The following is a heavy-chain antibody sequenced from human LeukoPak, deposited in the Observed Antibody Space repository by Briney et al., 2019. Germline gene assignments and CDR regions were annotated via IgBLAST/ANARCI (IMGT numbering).Heavy chain of an antibody. CDR3: ARDSKQRLADY. CDR1: GGSISSGGYY. D-gene: IGHD6-25*01. J-gene: IGHJ4*02. V-gene: IGHV4-31*03. Sequence: SETLSLTCTVAGGSISSGGYYWSWIRQHPGKGREWIGYIYYSGTTYYNPSLKSRVTISVDTSKNQFGLKLSSLTAAETSADYCARDSKQRLADYWGQGSLVTVSS. CDR2: IYYSGTT.